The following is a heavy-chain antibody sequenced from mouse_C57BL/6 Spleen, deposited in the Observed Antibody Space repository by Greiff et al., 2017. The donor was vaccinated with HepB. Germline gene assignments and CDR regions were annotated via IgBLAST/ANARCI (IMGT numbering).Heavy chain of an antibody. V-gene: IGHV5-9-1*02. Sequence: EVKLMESGEGLVKPGGSLKLSCAASGFTFSSYAMSWVRQTPEKRLEWVAYISSGGDYIYYADTVKGRFTISRDNARNTLYLQMSSLKSEDTAMYYCTRDPPYYYGSSYPHWYFDVWGTGTTVTVSS. CDR3: TRDPPYYYGSSYPHWYFDV. CDR1: GFTFSSYA. D-gene: IGHD1-1*01. CDR2: ISSGGDYI. J-gene: IGHJ1*03.